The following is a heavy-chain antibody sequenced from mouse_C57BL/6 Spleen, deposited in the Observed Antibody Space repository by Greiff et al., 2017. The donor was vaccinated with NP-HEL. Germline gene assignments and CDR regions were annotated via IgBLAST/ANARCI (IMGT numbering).Heavy chain of an antibody. V-gene: IGHV1-18*01. CDR1: GYTFTDYN. Sequence: EVQLQQPGAELVRPGSSVKIPCKASGYTFTDYNMDWVKQSHGKSLEWIGDINPNNGGTIYNQKFKGKATLTVDKSSSTAYMELRSLTSEDTAVYYCARYGNYPYYAMDYWGQGTSVTVSS. D-gene: IGHD2-1*01. J-gene: IGHJ4*01. CDR3: ARYGNYPYYAMDY. CDR2: INPNNGGT.